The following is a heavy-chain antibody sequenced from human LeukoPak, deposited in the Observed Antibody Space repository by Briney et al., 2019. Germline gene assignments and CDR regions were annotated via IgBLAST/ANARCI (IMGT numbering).Heavy chain of an antibody. Sequence: SETLSLTCAVYGGSFSGYYWSWIRQPPGKGLEWIGEINHSGSTNCNPSLKSRVTISVDTSKNQFSLKVSSVTAADTAVYYCARVFHDSSGCPFDYWGQGTLVTVSS. CDR3: ARVFHDSSGCPFDY. V-gene: IGHV4-34*01. D-gene: IGHD3-22*01. J-gene: IGHJ4*02. CDR2: INHSGST. CDR1: GGSFSGYY.